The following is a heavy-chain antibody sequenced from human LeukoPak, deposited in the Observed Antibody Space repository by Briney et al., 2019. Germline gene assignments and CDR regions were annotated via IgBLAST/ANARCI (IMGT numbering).Heavy chain of an antibody. V-gene: IGHV3-49*03. J-gene: IGHJ4*02. CDR3: SRVNHDSYDVLTGWKYYFDY. CDR2: IRSKAYGGTT. D-gene: IGHD3-9*01. CDR1: GFTFGDYA. Sequence: GGSLRPSCTASGFTFGDYAMGWFRQAPGKGLEWVGFIRSKAYGGTTYYAASVHGRFIISRDDSKRIAYLQMNSLKTEDTAVYYCSRVNHDSYDVLTGWKYYFDYWGQGTLVTVSS.